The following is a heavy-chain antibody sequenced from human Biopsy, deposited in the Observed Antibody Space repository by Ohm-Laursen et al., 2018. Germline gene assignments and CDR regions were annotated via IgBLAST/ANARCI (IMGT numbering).Heavy chain of an antibody. V-gene: IGHV3-9*01. CDR3: VKDIRRYFYGMDV. CDR1: DFTFADYA. D-gene: IGHD3-10*01. CDR2: ITWNSGHI. Sequence: LSLTCAASDFTFADYAMSWVRQRPGKGLEWVSGITWNSGHIAYADSVKGRFTISRDNAKNVLWLQMNSLRVDDTAMYYCVKDIRRYFYGMDVWGQGTTVTVS. J-gene: IGHJ6*02.